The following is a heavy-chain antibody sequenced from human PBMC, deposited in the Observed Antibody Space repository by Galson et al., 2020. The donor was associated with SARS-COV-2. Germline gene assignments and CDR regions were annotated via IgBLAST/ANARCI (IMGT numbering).Heavy chain of an antibody. Sequence: SETLSLTCAVYGGSFSGYSWTWIRQPPGKGLEWIGEISVGGNTNYSPSLRSRISISVDASKNQFSLNLSSVTAADTAVYYCARQAHSTRSWGVLWSPALFDYWGQGTLVTVSS. V-gene: IGHV4-34*01. D-gene: IGHD6-13*01. CDR3: ARQAHSTRSWGVLWSPALFDY. CDR1: GGSFSGYS. J-gene: IGHJ4*02. CDR2: ISVGGNT.